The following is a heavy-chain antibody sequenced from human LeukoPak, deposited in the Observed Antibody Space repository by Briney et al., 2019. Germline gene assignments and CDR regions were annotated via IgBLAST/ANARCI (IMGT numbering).Heavy chain of an antibody. CDR3: ARRTGATGIDF. CDR1: GYTFTSYG. J-gene: IGHJ4*02. CDR2: IHAGNGNT. V-gene: IGHV1-3*01. Sequence: ASVKVSCKASGYTFTSYGISWVRQAPGQRFEWMGWIHAGNGNTKYSQNFQDRVTITRDTSASTAYMELTSLRLEDTAVYYCARRTGATGIDFWGQGTLVTVSS. D-gene: IGHD6-13*01.